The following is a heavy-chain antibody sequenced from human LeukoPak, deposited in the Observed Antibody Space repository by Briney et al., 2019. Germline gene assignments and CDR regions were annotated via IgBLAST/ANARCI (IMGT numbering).Heavy chain of an antibody. CDR2: ISYDGSNK. Sequence: GGSLRLSCAASGFTFSSYAMHWVRQAPGKGLEWVAVISYDGSNKYYADSVKGRFTISRDNAKNSLYLQMNSLRAEDTAVYYCARVVTGTTENYYFDYWGQGTLVTVPS. CDR1: GFTFSSYA. J-gene: IGHJ4*02. CDR3: ARVVTGTTENYYFDY. D-gene: IGHD1-7*01. V-gene: IGHV3-30-3*01.